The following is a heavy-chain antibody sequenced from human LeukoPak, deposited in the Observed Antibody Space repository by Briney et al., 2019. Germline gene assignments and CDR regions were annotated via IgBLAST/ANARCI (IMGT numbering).Heavy chain of an antibody. V-gene: IGHV4-31*03. Sequence: SETLSLTCTVSGGSISSGGYYWSWIRQHPGKGLEWIGYIHYSGSTYYNPSLKSRVTISVDTSKNQFSLKLSSVTAADTAVYYCARESYYYDSSGYHNWFDPWGQGTLVTVSS. CDR3: ARESYYYDSSGYHNWFDP. CDR1: GGSISSGGYY. D-gene: IGHD3-22*01. CDR2: IHYSGST. J-gene: IGHJ5*02.